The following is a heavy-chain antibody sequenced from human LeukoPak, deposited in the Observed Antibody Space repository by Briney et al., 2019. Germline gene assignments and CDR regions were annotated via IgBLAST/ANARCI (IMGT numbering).Heavy chain of an antibody. D-gene: IGHD2-2*01. CDR1: GFTVGSHA. J-gene: IGHJ4*02. V-gene: IGHV3-23*01. CDR2: ITYSGDNT. CDR3: AKDKLPTAMFSYVY. Sequence: HPGGSLRLSCAAPGFTVGSHAMTWVRQAPGKGLEWVSGITYSGDNTYYAGSVKGRFTISRDNSRNTLFLQMDSLRAEDTAVYYCAKDKLPTAMFSYVYWGQGTLVTVSS.